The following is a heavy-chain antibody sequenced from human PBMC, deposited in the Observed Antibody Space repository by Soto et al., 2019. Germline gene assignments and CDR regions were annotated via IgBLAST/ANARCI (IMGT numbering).Heavy chain of an antibody. Sequence: PGESLKISCNGSGYSFAGYWITWVRQKPGKGLEWMGRIDPSDSQTYYSPSFRGHVTISVTKSITTVFLQWSSLRASDTAMYYCAKHIGGPDGMDVWGQGTTVTV. CDR3: AKHIGGPDGMDV. V-gene: IGHV5-10-1*01. CDR2: IDPSDSQT. CDR1: GYSFAGYW. D-gene: IGHD3-16*01. J-gene: IGHJ6*02.